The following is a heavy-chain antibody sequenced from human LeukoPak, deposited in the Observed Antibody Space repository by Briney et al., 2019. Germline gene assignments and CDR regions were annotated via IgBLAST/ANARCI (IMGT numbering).Heavy chain of an antibody. J-gene: IGHJ4*02. CDR3: ARARRRVIETE. D-gene: IGHD3-16*02. Sequence: PSETLSLTCTVSGDSLSSYYWSWIRQPPGKGLEWIGYIYYSGSTNYNPSLKSRVTISVDTSKNQFSLKLSSVTAADTAVYYCARARRRVIETEWGQGTLVTVSS. CDR2: IYYSGST. CDR1: GDSLSSYY. V-gene: IGHV4-59*01.